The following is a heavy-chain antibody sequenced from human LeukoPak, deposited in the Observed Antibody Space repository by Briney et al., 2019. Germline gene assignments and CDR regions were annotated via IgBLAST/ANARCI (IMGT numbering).Heavy chain of an antibody. J-gene: IGHJ6*03. V-gene: IGHV4-59*12. D-gene: IGHD6-19*01. Sequence: SETLSLTCTVSGGSISSYYWSWIRQPPGKGLEWIGYIYYSGSTNYNPSLKSRVTISVDTSKNQFSLKLSSVTAADTAVYYCSRDETYSSDWQSNHYYYYMDVWGKGTTVTVSS. CDR3: SRDETYSSDWQSNHYYYYMDV. CDR2: IYYSGST. CDR1: GGSISSYY.